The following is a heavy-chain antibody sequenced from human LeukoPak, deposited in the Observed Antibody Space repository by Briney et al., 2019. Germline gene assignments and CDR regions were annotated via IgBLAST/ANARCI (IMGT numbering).Heavy chain of an antibody. J-gene: IGHJ4*02. CDR3: ATSGLSRFGF. CDR2: FSGSGGST. V-gene: IGHV3-23*01. D-gene: IGHD2/OR15-2a*01. CDR1: GFTFSNYA. Sequence: GGSLRLSCAASGFTFSNYAMSWVRQAPGKGLEWVSAFSGSGGSTYYADPVKGRFTISRDNSKNTLYLQMNSLRAGDTAVYYCATSGLSRFGFWGQGTLVTVSS.